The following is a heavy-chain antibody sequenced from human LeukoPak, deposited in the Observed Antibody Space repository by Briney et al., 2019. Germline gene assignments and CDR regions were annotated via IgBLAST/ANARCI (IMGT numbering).Heavy chain of an antibody. V-gene: IGHV4-59*08. CDR1: GGSISSYY. J-gene: IGHJ4*02. D-gene: IGHD6-19*01. Sequence: ASETLSLTCTVSGGSISSYYRSWIRQPPGKGLEWIGYIYYSGSTSYSPSLTSRVTISVDTSKNQFSLRLTSVTAADTAVYYCARQRIAVTFDYGGQGTLVTVSS. CDR3: ARQRIAVTFDY. CDR2: IYYSGST.